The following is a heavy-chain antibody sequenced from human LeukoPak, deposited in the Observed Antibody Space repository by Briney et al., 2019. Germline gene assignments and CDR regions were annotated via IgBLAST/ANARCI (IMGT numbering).Heavy chain of an antibody. V-gene: IGHV3-7*01. CDR2: VKEDGSEK. D-gene: IGHD3-10*01. J-gene: IGHJ4*02. Sequence: GGSLRLSCAVSGFTFSNYWMSWVHQAPGKGLEWVANVKEDGSEKNYVDSVKGRFTISRDNARNSLYLQMNSLSAEDTAVYYCARDYGAVSGSYYDYWGQGTLVTVSS. CDR3: ARDYGAVSGSYYDY. CDR1: GFTFSNYW.